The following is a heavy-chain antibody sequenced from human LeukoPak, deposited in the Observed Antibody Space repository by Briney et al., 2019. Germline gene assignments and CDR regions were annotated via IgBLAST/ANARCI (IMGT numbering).Heavy chain of an antibody. CDR3: ARVVCSGGYCYYFDY. CDR1: GFTFSTHW. J-gene: IGHJ4*02. CDR2: INADGRTT. Sequence: GGPLRLSCAASGFTFSTHWMHWVRQAPGKGLVWVSRINADGRTTTYADSVKGRFTVSRDNAKNTLHLQMNRLRVEDTAVYYCARVVCSGGYCYYFDYWGQGTLVTVSS. V-gene: IGHV3-74*01. D-gene: IGHD2-15*01.